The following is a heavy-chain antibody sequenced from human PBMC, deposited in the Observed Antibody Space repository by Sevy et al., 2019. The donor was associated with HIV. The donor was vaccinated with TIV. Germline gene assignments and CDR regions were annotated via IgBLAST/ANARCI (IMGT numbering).Heavy chain of an antibody. Sequence: SETLSLRCTVSGDSITSSYWSWIRQPPGKGLEWLGYIYKSGSTNYNPSLKSRGTISVDTSKNHFTLKLTAVTAADTAVYYGARLHTMFGLVRVFYFDNWGQGTLVTVSS. D-gene: IGHD3-3*01. CDR1: GDSITSSY. CDR3: ARLHTMFGLVRVFYFDN. J-gene: IGHJ4*02. CDR2: IYKSGST. V-gene: IGHV4-59*01.